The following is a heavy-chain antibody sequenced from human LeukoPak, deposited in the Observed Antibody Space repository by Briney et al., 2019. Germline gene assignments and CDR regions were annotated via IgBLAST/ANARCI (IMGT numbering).Heavy chain of an antibody. D-gene: IGHD3-22*01. CDR3: ARGRKPYYYDSSGYYSPKLFDY. V-gene: IGHV1-69*05. CDR2: IIPIFGTA. J-gene: IGHJ4*02. Sequence: SVKVSCKASGYTFTSYGISWVRQAPGQGLEWMGRIIPIFGTANYAQKFQGRVTITTDESTSTAYMELSSLRSEDTAVYHRARGRKPYYYDSSGYYSPKLFDYWGQGTLVTVSS. CDR1: GYTFTSYG.